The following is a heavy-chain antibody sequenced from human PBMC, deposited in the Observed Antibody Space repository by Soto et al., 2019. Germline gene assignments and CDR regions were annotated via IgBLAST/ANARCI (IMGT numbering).Heavy chain of an antibody. J-gene: IGHJ6*02. CDR1: GFTSSNYW. Sequence: GGSLRLSCAASGFTSSNYWMHWVRHAPGKGLVWVSRTKSDGSSTSYADSVKGRFTISRDNAKNTLDLQMHGLRAEDMAVYYCARSVRSGSFPYYYYAMDVWGQGTTVTVSS. V-gene: IGHV3-74*01. D-gene: IGHD3-10*01. CDR2: TKSDGSST. CDR3: ARSVRSGSFPYYYYAMDV.